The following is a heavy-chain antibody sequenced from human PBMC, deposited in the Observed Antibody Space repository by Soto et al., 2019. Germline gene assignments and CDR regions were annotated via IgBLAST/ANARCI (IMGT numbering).Heavy chain of an antibody. J-gene: IGHJ5*02. D-gene: IGHD2-15*01. CDR1: GGSISSYY. V-gene: IGHV4-59*01. CDR2: IYYSGST. Sequence: SETLSLTCTVSGGSISSYYWSWIRQPPGKGLEWIGYIYYSGSTNYNPSLKSRVTISVDTSKNQFSLKLSSVTAADTAVYYCARSPGYCSGGSCPNWFDPWGQGTLVTVSS. CDR3: ARSPGYCSGGSCPNWFDP.